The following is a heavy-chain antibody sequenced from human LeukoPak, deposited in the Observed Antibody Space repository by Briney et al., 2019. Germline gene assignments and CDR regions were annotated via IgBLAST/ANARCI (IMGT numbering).Heavy chain of an antibody. CDR2: ISAYNGNT. Sequence: ASVNVSCMASGYTFTTYGISWVRQAPGQGLEWMGWISAYNGNTNYAQKLQGRVTMTTDTSTSTAYMELRSLRSDDTAVYYCARDPSGRYCNGGSCYSPYWGQGTLVTVSS. CDR1: GYTFTTYG. V-gene: IGHV1-18*04. D-gene: IGHD2-15*01. CDR3: ARDPSGRYCNGGSCYSPY. J-gene: IGHJ4*02.